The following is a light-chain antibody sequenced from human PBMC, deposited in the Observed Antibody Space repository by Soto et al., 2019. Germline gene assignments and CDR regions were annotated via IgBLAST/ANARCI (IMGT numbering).Light chain of an antibody. CDR1: SSDVGGYNY. CDR2: EVS. Sequence: QSVLTQPASVSGSPGQSITISCTGTSSDVGGYNYVSWYQQHPGKPPKLMIYEVSNRPSGVSNCFSGSKSGNTASLTISGLQAEDEADYYCSSYTSRSTQVFGTGTKLTVL. CDR3: SSYTSRSTQV. J-gene: IGLJ1*01. V-gene: IGLV2-14*01.